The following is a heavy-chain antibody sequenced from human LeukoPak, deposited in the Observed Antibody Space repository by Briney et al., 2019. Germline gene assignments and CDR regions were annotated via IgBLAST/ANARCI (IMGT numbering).Heavy chain of an antibody. Sequence: SVKVSCKASGGTFISYAISWVRQAPGQGLEWMGGIITIFGTANYAQKFQGRVTITADESTSTAYMELSSLRSEDTAVYYCVYSSSPTHYGMDVWGQGTTVTVSS. J-gene: IGHJ6*02. D-gene: IGHD6-13*01. CDR1: GGTFISYA. CDR3: VYSSSPTHYGMDV. V-gene: IGHV1-69*01. CDR2: IITIFGTA.